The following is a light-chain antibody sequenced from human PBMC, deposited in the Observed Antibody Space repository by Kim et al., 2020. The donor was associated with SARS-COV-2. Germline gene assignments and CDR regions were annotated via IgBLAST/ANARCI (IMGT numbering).Light chain of an antibody. CDR2: DFI. CDR3: SSYTSSSTWV. CDR1: SSDVGGYNY. V-gene: IGLV2-14*04. J-gene: IGLJ3*02. Sequence: GQSITISCSGTSSDVGGYNYVSWYQQHPGKAPKLIIYDFIKRPSGVSNRFSGSKSGNTASLTISGLQAEDEADYYCSSYTSSSTWVFGGGTQLTVL.